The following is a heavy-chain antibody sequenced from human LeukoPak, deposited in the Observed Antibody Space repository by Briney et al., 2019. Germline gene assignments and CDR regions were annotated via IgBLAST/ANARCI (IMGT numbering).Heavy chain of an antibody. CDR2: IYYSGTA. D-gene: IGHD4-17*01. J-gene: IGHJ4*02. Sequence: SETLSLTCTVSGGSISSYYWSWIRQHPEKGLEWIGYIYYSGTAYYDPSLKSRVTMSVDTSKNQFSLKLDSVTAADTAVYYCARFSNDHGVKFDYWGQGTLITVSS. V-gene: IGHV4-59*06. CDR1: GGSISSYY. CDR3: ARFSNDHGVKFDY.